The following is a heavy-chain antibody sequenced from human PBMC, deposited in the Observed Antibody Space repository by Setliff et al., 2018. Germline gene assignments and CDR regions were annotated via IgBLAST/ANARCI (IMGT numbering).Heavy chain of an antibody. J-gene: IGHJ4*02. V-gene: IGHV4-59*01. CDR1: GGPISNYY. CDR2: IYYNGRS. D-gene: IGHD6-19*01. Sequence: PSETLSLTCTVSGGPISNYYWSWIRQSPGKGLEWIGFIYYNGRSDHNPSFQSRVTMSVDRSKNQFSLNLRAMTAADTAVYYCAREGGGSGWTPDSWGQGTLVTVSS. CDR3: AREGGGSGWTPDS.